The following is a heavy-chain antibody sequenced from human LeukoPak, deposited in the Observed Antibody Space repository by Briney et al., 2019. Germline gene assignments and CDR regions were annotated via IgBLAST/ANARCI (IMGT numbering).Heavy chain of an antibody. CDR2: ISGSGGRT. CDR1: GFTFSSYA. CDR3: AKLGQLWLLSYFDY. D-gene: IGHD5-18*01. J-gene: IGHJ4*02. Sequence: GGTLRLSCAASGFTFSSYAMNWVRQAPGKGLEWVSAISGSGGRTHYADSVKGRFTISRDNSKNTLYLQMNSLRAEDTAVYYCAKLGQLWLLSYFDYWGQGTLVTVSS. V-gene: IGHV3-23*01.